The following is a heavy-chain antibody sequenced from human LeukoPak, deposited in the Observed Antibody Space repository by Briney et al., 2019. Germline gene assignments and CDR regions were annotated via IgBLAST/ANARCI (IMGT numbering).Heavy chain of an antibody. CDR2: IISSSSYI. Sequence: PGGSLRLSCAASGFTFSSYSRNWVRQAPGKGLEWVSSIISSSSYIYYADSVKGRFTISRDNAKNSLYLQMNSLRAEDTAVYYCARGRITMVRGVTYYFDYWGQGTLVTVSS. J-gene: IGHJ4*02. V-gene: IGHV3-21*01. CDR3: ARGRITMVRGVTYYFDY. CDR1: GFTFSSYS. D-gene: IGHD3-10*01.